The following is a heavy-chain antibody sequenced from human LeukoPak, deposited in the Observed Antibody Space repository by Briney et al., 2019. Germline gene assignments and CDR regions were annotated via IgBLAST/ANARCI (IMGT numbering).Heavy chain of an antibody. V-gene: IGHV4-61*02. CDR1: GGSISSGSYY. D-gene: IGHD2-2*01. Sequence: SETLSLTCTVSGGSISSGSYYWSWIRQPAGKGLEWIGRIYTSGSTNYNPSLKSRVTISVDTSKNQFSLKLSSVTAADTAVYYCAREPVHIVVVPAAKDPGWWFDPWGQGTLVTVSS. CDR2: IYTSGST. J-gene: IGHJ5*02. CDR3: AREPVHIVVVPAAKDPGWWFDP.